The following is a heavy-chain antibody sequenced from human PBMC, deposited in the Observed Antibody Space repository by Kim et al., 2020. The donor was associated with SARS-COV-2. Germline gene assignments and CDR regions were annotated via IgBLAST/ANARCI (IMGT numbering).Heavy chain of an antibody. CDR3: ARAGSGFWSGYGYYFDY. Sequence: LKRRVTISVDTSKNQFSLKLSSVTAADTAVYYCARAGSGFWSGYGYYFDYWGQGTLVTVSS. V-gene: IGHV4-31*02. J-gene: IGHJ4*02. D-gene: IGHD3-3*01.